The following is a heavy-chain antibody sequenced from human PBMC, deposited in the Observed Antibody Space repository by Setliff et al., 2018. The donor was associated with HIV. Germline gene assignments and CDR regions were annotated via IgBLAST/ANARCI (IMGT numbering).Heavy chain of an antibody. D-gene: IGHD3-16*01. J-gene: IGHJ5*02. CDR2: VYYTGST. CDR1: DGSISRTSYY. V-gene: IGHV4-39*01. CDR3: AKRTFGSGRLDP. Sequence: SETLSLTCTVSDGSISRTSYYWGWIRQPPGRGLEWIGSVYYTGSTYYNPSLKSRVTISVDTSKNQFSLNLNSVTATDTAVYYCAKRTFGSGRLDPWGQGTLVTVSS.